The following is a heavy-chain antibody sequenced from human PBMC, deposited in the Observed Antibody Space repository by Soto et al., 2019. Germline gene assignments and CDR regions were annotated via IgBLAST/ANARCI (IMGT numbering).Heavy chain of an antibody. J-gene: IGHJ4*02. Sequence: GSLRLSCAASGFTFSSYAMHWVRQAPGKGLEWVAVISYDGSNKYYADSVKGRFTISRDNSKNTLYLQMNSLRAEDTAVYYCARDGGSGSYNWAYFDYWGQGTLVTVSS. CDR1: GFTFSSYA. V-gene: IGHV3-30-3*01. CDR3: ARDGGSGSYNWAYFDY. D-gene: IGHD3-10*01. CDR2: ISYDGSNK.